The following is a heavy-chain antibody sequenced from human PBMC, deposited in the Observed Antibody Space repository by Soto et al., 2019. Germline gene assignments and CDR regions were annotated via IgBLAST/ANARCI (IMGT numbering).Heavy chain of an antibody. Sequence: EVQLLDSGGGLVQPGGSLRLSCAASGLTFPVYAMSWVRQAPGGGLQWVSSIDGSAGATYYADFVKGRFTISRDNSMNTLYLQMNTVRAEDTAVYYCAKNFLCGAYNEGYLDSWGQGTRVTVSS. J-gene: IGHJ4*02. CDR3: AKNFLCGAYNEGYLDS. D-gene: IGHD3-10*02. CDR1: GLTFPVYA. V-gene: IGHV3-23*01. CDR2: IDGSAGAT.